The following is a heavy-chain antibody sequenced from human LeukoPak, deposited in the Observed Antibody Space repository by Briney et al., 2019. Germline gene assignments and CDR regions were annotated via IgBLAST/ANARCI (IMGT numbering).Heavy chain of an antibody. J-gene: IGHJ4*02. V-gene: IGHV7-4-1*02. CDR1: GYTFTSYY. CDR3: ATQVVGSREGFFDY. CDR2: IDTNTGNP. D-gene: IGHD1-26*01. Sequence: ASVKVSCKASGYTFTSYYMHWVRQAPGQGLEWMGWIDTNTGNPTYAQGLTGRFVFSLDASVSTAYLQISSLTAEDTAVYYCATQVVGSREGFFDYWGQGTLVTVSS.